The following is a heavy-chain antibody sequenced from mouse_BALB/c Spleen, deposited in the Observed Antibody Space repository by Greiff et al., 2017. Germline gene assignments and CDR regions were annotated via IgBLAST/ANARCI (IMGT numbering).Heavy chain of an antibody. CDR2: IDPSNSET. J-gene: IGHJ2*01. CDR3: ARSKTPTGNREYFDY. V-gene: IGHV1S127*01. CDR1: GYTFTSYW. Sequence: VKLMESGPELVRPGASVKMSCKASGYTFTSYWMHWVKQRPGQGLEWIGMIDPSNSETRLNQKFKDKATLNVDKSSNTAYMQLSSLTSEDSAVYYCARSKTPTGNREYFDYWGQGTTLTVSS. D-gene: IGHD2-1*01.